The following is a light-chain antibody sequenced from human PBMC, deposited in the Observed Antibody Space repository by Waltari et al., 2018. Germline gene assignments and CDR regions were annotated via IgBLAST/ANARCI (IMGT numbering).Light chain of an antibody. V-gene: IGLV8-61*01. CDR3: LLYMGSGIWV. J-gene: IGLJ3*02. CDR1: PGSPPRTSH. CDR2: KAN. Sequence: QTVVTQEPSLSVSPGGTVTLTFALSPGSPPRTSHATWYQQIPGQTPRTLVYKANIRSSGVPDRFSGFVLGNKAVLIITGAQAEDESTYYCLLYMGSGIWVFGGGTKLTVL.